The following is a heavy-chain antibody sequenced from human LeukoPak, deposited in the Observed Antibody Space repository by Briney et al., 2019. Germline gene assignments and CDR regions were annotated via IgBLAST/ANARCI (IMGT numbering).Heavy chain of an antibody. CDR1: GGSISGGSYY. J-gene: IGHJ5*02. V-gene: IGHV4-61*02. CDR3: ARHYTAMALNWFDP. Sequence: PSETLSLTCTVSGGSISGGSYYWSWIRQPAGKGLEWIGRIYTSGSTNYNPSLKSRVTISVDTSKNQFSLKLSSVTAADTAVYYCARHYTAMALNWFDPWGQGTLVTVSS. D-gene: IGHD5-18*01. CDR2: IYTSGST.